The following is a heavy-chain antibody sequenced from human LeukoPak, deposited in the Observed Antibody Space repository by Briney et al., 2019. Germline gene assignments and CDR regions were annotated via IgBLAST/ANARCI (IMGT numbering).Heavy chain of an antibody. CDR1: GFTFSSYA. CDR3: ASSLYGSGSYYGYYFDY. V-gene: IGHV3-30-3*01. J-gene: IGHJ4*02. CDR2: ISYDGSNK. Sequence: PGRSLRLSCAASGFTFSSYAMHWVRQAPGKGLEWVAVISYDGSNKYYADSVKGRFTISRDNSKNTLYLQMNSLRAEDTAVYYCASSLYGSGSYYGYYFDYWGQGTLVTVSS. D-gene: IGHD3-10*01.